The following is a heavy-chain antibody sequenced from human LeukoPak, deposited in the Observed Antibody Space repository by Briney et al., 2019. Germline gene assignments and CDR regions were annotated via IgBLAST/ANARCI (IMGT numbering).Heavy chain of an antibody. V-gene: IGHV1-69*13. CDR2: IIPIFGTA. CDR3: ASGAAEDAFDI. J-gene: IGHJ3*02. Sequence: GASVEVSCKASGGTFSSYAISWVRQAPGQGLEWMGGIIPIFGTANYAQKFQGRVTITADESTSTAYMELSSLRSEDTAVYYCASGAAEDAFDIWGQGTMVTVSS. D-gene: IGHD1-26*01. CDR1: GGTFSSYA.